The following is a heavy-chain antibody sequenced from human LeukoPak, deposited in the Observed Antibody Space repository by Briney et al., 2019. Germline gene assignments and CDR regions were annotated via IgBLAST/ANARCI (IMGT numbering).Heavy chain of an antibody. CDR1: GGSFSGYY. Sequence: SETLSLTCAVYGGSFSGYYWSWIRQPPGKGLEWIGEINHSGSTNYNPSLKSRVTISVDTSKNQFSLKLSSVTAADTAVYYCARGYSSGWSDYWGQGTLVTVPS. D-gene: IGHD6-19*01. CDR3: ARGYSSGWSDY. J-gene: IGHJ4*02. V-gene: IGHV4-34*01. CDR2: INHSGST.